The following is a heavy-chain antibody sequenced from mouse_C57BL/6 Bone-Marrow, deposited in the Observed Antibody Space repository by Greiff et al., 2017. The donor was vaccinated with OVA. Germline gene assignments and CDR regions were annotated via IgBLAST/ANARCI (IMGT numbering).Heavy chain of an antibody. V-gene: IGHV1-64*01. CDR1: GYTFTSYW. J-gene: IGHJ3*01. CDR2: IHPNSGST. CDR3: ARPGSPWFAY. D-gene: IGHD1-1*01. Sequence: QVQLQQSGAELVMPGASVKLSCKASGYTFTSYWMHWVKQRPGQGLEWIGMIHPNSGSTNYNEKFKSKATLTVDKSSSTAYMQLSSLTSEDSAVYYCARPGSPWFAYWGQGTLVTVSA.